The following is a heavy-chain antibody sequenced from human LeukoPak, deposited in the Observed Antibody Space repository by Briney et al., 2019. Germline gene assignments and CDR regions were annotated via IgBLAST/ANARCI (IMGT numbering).Heavy chain of an antibody. D-gene: IGHD3-10*01. V-gene: IGHV4-30-2*01. Sequence: SETLSLTCTVSGGSISSGGYYWSWIRQPPGKGLEWIGYIYHSGSTYYNPSLKSRVTISVDRSKNQFSLKLSSVTAADTAVYYCAREAMVAWFGELLPQGAFDIWGQGTMVTVSS. CDR1: GGSISSGGYY. CDR2: IYHSGST. CDR3: AREAMVAWFGELLPQGAFDI. J-gene: IGHJ3*02.